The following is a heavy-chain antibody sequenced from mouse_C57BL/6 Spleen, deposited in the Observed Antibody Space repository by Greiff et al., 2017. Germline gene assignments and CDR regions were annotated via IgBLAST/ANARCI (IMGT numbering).Heavy chain of an antibody. Sequence: VQLQQSGAELVRPGASVTLSCKASGYTFTDYEMHWVKQTPVHGLEWIGAIDPETGGTAYNQKFKGKAILTADKSSTTAYMELRSLTSEDSAVYYCTRKEGYGSPFAYWGQGTLVTVSA. CDR2: IDPETGGT. CDR3: TRKEGYGSPFAY. CDR1: GYTFTDYE. V-gene: IGHV1-15*01. D-gene: IGHD2-10*02. J-gene: IGHJ3*01.